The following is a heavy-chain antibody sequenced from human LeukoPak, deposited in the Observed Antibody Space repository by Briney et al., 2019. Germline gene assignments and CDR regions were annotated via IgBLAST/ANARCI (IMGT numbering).Heavy chain of an antibody. CDR1: GFTFSSYA. J-gene: IGHJ4*02. V-gene: IGHV3-23*01. Sequence: GGSLRLSCAASGFTFSSYAMSWVRQAPGKGLEWVSAISGSGGSTYYADSVKGRFTISRDNSKNTLYLQMNSLRAEDTAVNYCAKGQAAFLEWLSTGDYWGQGTLVTVSS. CDR3: AKGQAAFLEWLSTGDY. D-gene: IGHD3-3*01. CDR2: ISGSGGST.